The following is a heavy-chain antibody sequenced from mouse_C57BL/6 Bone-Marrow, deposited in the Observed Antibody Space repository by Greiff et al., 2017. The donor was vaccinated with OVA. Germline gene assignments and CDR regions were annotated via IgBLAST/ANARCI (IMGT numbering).Heavy chain of an antibody. Sequence: EVQLKESGPELVKPGDSVKISCKASGYSFTGYFMNWVMQSHGKSLEWIGRINPYNGDTFYNQKFKGKATLTVDKSSSTAHMELRSLTSEDSAVYYCARYYGSSFYYAMDYWGQGTSVTVSS. CDR2: INPYNGDT. CDR3: ARYYGSSFYYAMDY. D-gene: IGHD1-1*01. V-gene: IGHV1-20*01. J-gene: IGHJ4*01. CDR1: GYSFTGYF.